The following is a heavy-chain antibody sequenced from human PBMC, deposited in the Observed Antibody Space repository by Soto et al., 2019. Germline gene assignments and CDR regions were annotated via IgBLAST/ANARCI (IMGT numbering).Heavy chain of an antibody. V-gene: IGHV1-69*01. CDR2: IIPIFGTA. D-gene: IGHD5-18*01. J-gene: IGHJ4*02. Sequence: QVQLVQSGAEVKKPGSSVKVSCKASGGTFSSYAIRWVRQAPGQGLEWMGGIIPIFGTANYAQKFQGRVTITADESTSTAYMELSSLRSEDTAVYYCARGYSYGYWNGYYFDYWGQGTLVTSPQ. CDR1: GGTFSSYA. CDR3: ARGYSYGYWNGYYFDY.